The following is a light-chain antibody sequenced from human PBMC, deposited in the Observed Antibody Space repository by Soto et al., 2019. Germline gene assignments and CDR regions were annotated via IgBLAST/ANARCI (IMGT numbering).Light chain of an antibody. CDR2: EGN. V-gene: IGLV2-23*01. J-gene: IGLJ2*01. CDR1: SSDVGGYNL. CDR3: SSYASGSTSVL. Sequence: QSVLTQPASVSGSPGQSITTSCTGTSSDVGGYNLVSWYQQHPGKAPKLMIYEGNKRPSGVSNRFSGSKSGNTASLTISGLQAEDEADYYCSSYASGSTSVLFGGGTKLTVL.